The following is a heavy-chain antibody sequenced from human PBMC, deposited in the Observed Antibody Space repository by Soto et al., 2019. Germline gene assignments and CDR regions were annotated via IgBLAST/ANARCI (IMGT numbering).Heavy chain of an antibody. V-gene: IGHV3-30*18. CDR3: AKGFVDYGYYENFYYYGMDV. CDR2: ISYDGTYK. D-gene: IGHD4-17*01. Sequence: QVQLVESGGGVVQPGRSLRLSCAASGFPFTSHGMHWVRQAPGQGLEWVAVISYDGTYKYYAGPVKGRFTISRDSSKNTVDLHMNSLRAENTAVYFCAKGFVDYGYYENFYYYGMDVWGQGTTVTVSS. J-gene: IGHJ6*02. CDR1: GFPFTSHG.